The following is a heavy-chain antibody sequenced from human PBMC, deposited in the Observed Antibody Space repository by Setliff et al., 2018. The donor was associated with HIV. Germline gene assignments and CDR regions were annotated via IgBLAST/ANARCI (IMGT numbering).Heavy chain of an antibody. D-gene: IGHD1-20*01. CDR3: TTDSLNWNDAFDY. Sequence: GGSLRLSCAASGFTFSSYAMSWVRQAPGKGLEWLARIKSKTDGGTTDYAAPVKGRFTISRDDSKNTLYLQMNSLKTEDTAVYYCTTDSLNWNDAFDYWGQGTLVTVSS. V-gene: IGHV3-15*01. CDR2: IKSKTDGGTT. J-gene: IGHJ4*02. CDR1: GFTFSSYA.